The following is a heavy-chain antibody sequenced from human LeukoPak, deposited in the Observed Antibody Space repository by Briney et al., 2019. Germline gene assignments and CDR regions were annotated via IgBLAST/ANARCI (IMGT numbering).Heavy chain of an antibody. CDR1: GFTFSSYW. Sequence: GSLRLSCAASGFTFSSYWMHWVRQPPGKGLEWIGSIYYNGNTYYNPSLESRVTISIDTSKNQFSLKLSSLTAADTAVYYCVRAFGTYQYYFDSWGQGTLVTVSS. CDR3: VRAFGTYQYYFDS. J-gene: IGHJ4*02. CDR2: IYYNGNT. V-gene: IGHV4-39*07. D-gene: IGHD1-26*01.